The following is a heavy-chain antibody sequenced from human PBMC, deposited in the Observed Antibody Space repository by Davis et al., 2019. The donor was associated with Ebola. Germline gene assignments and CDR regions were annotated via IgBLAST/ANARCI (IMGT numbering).Heavy chain of an antibody. CDR3: ARHLYHTSGRDAFDI. J-gene: IGHJ3*02. CDR1: GFTFDDYA. Sequence: SLKISCAASGFTFDDYAMHWVRQAPGKGLEWVSGIIWNSGSIGYADSVKGRFTISRDNAKNSLYLQMSSLRDEDTAVYYCARHLYHTSGRDAFDIWGQGTMVTVSS. D-gene: IGHD3-22*01. CDR2: IIWNSGSI. V-gene: IGHV3-9*01.